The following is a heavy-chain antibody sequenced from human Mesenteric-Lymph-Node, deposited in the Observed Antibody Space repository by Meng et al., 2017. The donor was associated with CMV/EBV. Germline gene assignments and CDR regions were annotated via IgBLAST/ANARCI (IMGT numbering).Heavy chain of an antibody. CDR2: ISSSSSYI. J-gene: IGHJ4*02. CDR1: FTFSSYS. CDR3: ARGLRLVPAAPRTEFDY. D-gene: IGHD2-2*01. Sequence: FTFSSYSMNWVRQAPGKGLEWVSSISSSSSYIYYADSVKGRFTISRDNAKNSLYLQMNSLRAEDTAVYYCARGLRLVPAAPRTEFDYWGQGTLVTVSS. V-gene: IGHV3-21*01.